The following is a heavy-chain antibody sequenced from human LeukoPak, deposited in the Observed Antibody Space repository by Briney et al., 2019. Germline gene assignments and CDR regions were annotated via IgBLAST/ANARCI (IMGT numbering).Heavy chain of an antibody. CDR1: GYTFTGYY. CDR3: ARYSVWYDSSGYYLPGDFDY. Sequence: GASVKVSCKASGYTFTGYYMHWVRQAPGQGLEWMGWINPNSGGTNYAQKFQGRVTMTRDTSISTAYMELRSLRSDDTAVYYCARYSVWYDSSGYYLPGDFDYWGQGTLVTVSS. CDR2: INPNSGGT. D-gene: IGHD3-22*01. J-gene: IGHJ4*02. V-gene: IGHV1-2*02.